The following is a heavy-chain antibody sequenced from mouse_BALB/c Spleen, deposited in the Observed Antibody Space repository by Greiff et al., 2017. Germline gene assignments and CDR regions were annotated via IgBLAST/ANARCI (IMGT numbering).Heavy chain of an antibody. CDR1: GYTFTDYA. CDR3: ASSRGNYDAMDY. V-gene: IGHV1S137*01. Sequence: VQLQQSGAELVRPGVSVKISCKGSGYTFTDYAMHWVKQSHAKSLEWIGVISTYYGDASYNQKFKGKATMTVDKSSSTAYMELARLTSEDSAIYYWASSRGNYDAMDYWGQGTSVTVSS. CDR2: ISTYYGDA. D-gene: IGHD2-1*01. J-gene: IGHJ4*01.